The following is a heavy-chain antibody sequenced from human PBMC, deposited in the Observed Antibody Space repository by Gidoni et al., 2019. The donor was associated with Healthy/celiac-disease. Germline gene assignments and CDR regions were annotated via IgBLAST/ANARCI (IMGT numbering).Heavy chain of an antibody. CDR2: IYYSGST. J-gene: IGHJ4*02. CDR1: GGSVSSGSYY. D-gene: IGHD6-6*01. Sequence: QVQLQESGPGLVKPSETLSLTCTVPGGSVSSGSYYWSWIRQPPGKGLEWIGYIYYSGSTNYNPSLKSRVTISVDTSKNQFSLKLSSVTAADTAVYYCASTIAAHTGVGYWGQGTLVTVSS. CDR3: ASTIAAHTGVGY. V-gene: IGHV4-61*01.